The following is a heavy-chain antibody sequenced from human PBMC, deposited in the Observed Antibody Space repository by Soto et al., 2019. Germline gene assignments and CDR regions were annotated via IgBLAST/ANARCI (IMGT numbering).Heavy chain of an antibody. CDR3: ARDFMVRGVTSNWFDP. CDR1: GGTFSSYA. J-gene: IGHJ5*02. D-gene: IGHD3-10*01. Sequence: SVKVSCKASGGTFSSYAISWVRQAPGQGLEWMGGIIPIFGTANYAQKFQGRVTITADKSTSTAYMELSSLRSEDTAVYYCARDFMVRGVTSNWFDPWGQGTLVTVSS. V-gene: IGHV1-69*06. CDR2: IIPIFGTA.